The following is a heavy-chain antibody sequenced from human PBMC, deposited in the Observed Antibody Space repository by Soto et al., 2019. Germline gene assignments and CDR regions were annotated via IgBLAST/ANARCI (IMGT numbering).Heavy chain of an antibody. D-gene: IGHD3-10*01. CDR1: GGTFNSYT. CDR2: IIPMLSMS. J-gene: IGHJ4*02. V-gene: IGHV1-69*02. CDR3: ATSYGSGSRPFDY. Sequence: QVQLVRSGAEVKKSGSSVRVSCKASGGTFNSYTLSWVRQAPGQRLEWMGRIIPMLSMSTYAQKFQGRVSIIADKSTNTVYLDLSSLRSDDTAIYYCATSYGSGSRPFDYWGQGTLVTVSS.